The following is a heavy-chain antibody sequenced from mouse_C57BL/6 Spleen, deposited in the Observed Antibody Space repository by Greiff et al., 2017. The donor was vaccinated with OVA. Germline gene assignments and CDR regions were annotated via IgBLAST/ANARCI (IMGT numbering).Heavy chain of an antibody. CDR1: GYSITSGYY. Sequence: EVHLVESGPGLVKPSQSLSLTCSVTGYSITSGYYWNWIRQFPGNKLEWMGYISYDGSNNYNPSLKNRISITRDTSKNQFFLKLNSVTTEDTATYYCARWDDYGTAMDYWGQGTSVTVSS. J-gene: IGHJ4*01. CDR2: ISYDGSN. CDR3: ARWDDYGTAMDY. D-gene: IGHD2-4*01. V-gene: IGHV3-6*01.